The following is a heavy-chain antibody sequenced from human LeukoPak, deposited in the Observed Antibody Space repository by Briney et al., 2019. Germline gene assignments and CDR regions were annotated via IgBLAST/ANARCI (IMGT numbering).Heavy chain of an antibody. CDR3: ARDRPGYDILTGYFQEVDWFDP. J-gene: IGHJ5*02. CDR1: GGSLSSGSYY. V-gene: IGHV4-61*02. Sequence: SQTLSLTCTVSGGSLSSGSYYWSWIRQPAGKGLEWIGRIYTSGSTNYNPSLKSRVTISVDTSKNQFSLKLSSVTAADTAVYCCARDRPGYDILTGYFQEVDWFDPWGQGTLVTVSS. CDR2: IYTSGST. D-gene: IGHD3-9*01.